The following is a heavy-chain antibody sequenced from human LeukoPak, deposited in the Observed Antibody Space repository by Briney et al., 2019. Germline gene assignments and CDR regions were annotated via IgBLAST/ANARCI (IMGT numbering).Heavy chain of an antibody. D-gene: IGHD3-16*01. CDR1: GGSISSSSYY. CDR3: ARGGGYFFYYYYMDV. Sequence: SETLSLTCTVSGGSISSSSYYWGWIRQPPGKGLEWIGSIYHSGSNYYNPSLKSRVTISVETSKNQFSLKLSSVTAADTAVYYCARGGGYFFYYYYMDVWGKGTTVTVSS. J-gene: IGHJ6*03. V-gene: IGHV4-39*07. CDR2: IYHSGSN.